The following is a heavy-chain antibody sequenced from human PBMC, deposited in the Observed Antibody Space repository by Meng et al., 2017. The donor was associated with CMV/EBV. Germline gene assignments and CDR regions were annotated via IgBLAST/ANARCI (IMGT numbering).Heavy chain of an antibody. V-gene: IGHV4-34*01. J-gene: IGHJ5*02. Sequence: VQLQQWGAGLLKPSGTLSLTCAVYGGSFSGYYWSWIRQPPGKGLEWIGEINHSGSTNYNPSLKSRVTISVDTSKNQFSLKLGSVTAADTAVYYCARGSRRLPRFNWFDPWGQGTLVTVSS. CDR1: GGSFSGYY. CDR2: INHSGST. CDR3: ARGSRRLPRFNWFDP. D-gene: IGHD3-3*01.